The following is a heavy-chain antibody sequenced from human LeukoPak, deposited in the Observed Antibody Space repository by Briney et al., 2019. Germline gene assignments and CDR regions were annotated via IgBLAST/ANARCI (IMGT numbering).Heavy chain of an antibody. J-gene: IGHJ3*02. CDR3: ARASVVFGVALYAFDI. V-gene: IGHV1-2*02. CDR2: INPNSGGT. Sequence: GASVKVSCKASGYTFTGYYMHWVRQAPGQGLEWMGWINPNSGGTNYAQKLQGRLSMTSDTSTSTVYMQVSSLRSEDTAVYYCARASVVFGVALYAFDIWGQGTMVTVSS. D-gene: IGHD3-3*01. CDR1: GYTFTGYY.